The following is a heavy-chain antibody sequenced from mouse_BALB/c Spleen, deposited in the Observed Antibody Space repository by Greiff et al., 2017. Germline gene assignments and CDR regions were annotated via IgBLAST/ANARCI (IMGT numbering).Heavy chain of an antibody. Sequence: EVQLKQSGPGLVKPSQSLSLTCSVTGYSITSGYYWNWIRQFPGNKLEWMGYISYDGSNNYNPSLKNRISITRDTSKNQFFLKLNSVTTEDTATYYCARDYGNSSFAYWGQGTLVTVSA. CDR1: GYSITSGYY. J-gene: IGHJ3*01. CDR3: ARDYGNSSFAY. D-gene: IGHD2-1*01. CDR2: ISYDGSN. V-gene: IGHV3-6*02.